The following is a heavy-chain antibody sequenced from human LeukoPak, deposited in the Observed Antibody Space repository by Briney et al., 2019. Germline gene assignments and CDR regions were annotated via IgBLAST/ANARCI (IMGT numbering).Heavy chain of an antibody. V-gene: IGHV3-30*18. CDR3: AKSALETRHYYYYGMDV. CDR1: GFTFSSYG. J-gene: IGHJ6*02. CDR2: ISYDGSNK. D-gene: IGHD4-23*01. Sequence: GGSLRLSCAASGFTFSSYGMHWVRQAPGKGLEWVAVISYDGSNKYYADSVKGRFTISRDNSKNTLYLQMNGLRAEDTAVYYCAKSALETRHYYYYGMDVWGQGTTVTVSS.